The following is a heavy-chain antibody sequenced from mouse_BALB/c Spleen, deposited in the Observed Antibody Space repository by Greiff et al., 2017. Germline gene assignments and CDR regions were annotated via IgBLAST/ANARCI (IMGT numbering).Heavy chain of an antibody. CDR3: ARHTGWFAD. CDR2: IRNKANGYTT. J-gene: IGHJ3*01. V-gene: IGHV7-3*02. Sequence: EVQRVESGGGLVQPGGSLRLSCATSGFTFTDYYMSWVRQPPGKALEWLGFIRNKANGYTTEYSASVKGRFTISRDNSQSILYLQMNTLRAEDSATYYCARHTGWFADGGQGTLVTVAA. D-gene: IGHD3-1*01. CDR1: GFTFTDYY.